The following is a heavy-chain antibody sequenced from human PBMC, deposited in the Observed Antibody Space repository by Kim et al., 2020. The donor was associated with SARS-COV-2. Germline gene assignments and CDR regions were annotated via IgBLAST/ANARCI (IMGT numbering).Heavy chain of an antibody. V-gene: IGHV1-58*01. CDR3: AAAPYGSGSFPLDFEYGYGMDV. CDR1: GFTFTSSA. J-gene: IGHJ6*02. D-gene: IGHD3-10*01. CDR2: IVVGSGNT. Sequence: SVKVSCKASGFTFTSSAVQWVRQARGQRLEWIGWIVVGSGNTNYAQKFQERVTITRDMSTSTAYMEPSSLRSEDTAVYYCAAAPYGSGSFPLDFEYGYGMDVWGQGTTVTVSS.